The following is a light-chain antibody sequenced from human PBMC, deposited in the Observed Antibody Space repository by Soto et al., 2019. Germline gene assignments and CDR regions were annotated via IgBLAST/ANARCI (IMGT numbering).Light chain of an antibody. CDR1: QTLLFSSNNKNF. CDR3: HQYSPTPQA. CDR2: WAS. Sequence: DIVMTQSPDSLAVSLGERATINCKSSQTLLFSSNNKNFLAWYQQKPGQPPKLLIYWASTRESGVPDRFSGSGSGTDFTLTISSLQAEDVAVYYCHQYSPTPQAFGQGTKVEI. V-gene: IGKV4-1*01. J-gene: IGKJ1*01.